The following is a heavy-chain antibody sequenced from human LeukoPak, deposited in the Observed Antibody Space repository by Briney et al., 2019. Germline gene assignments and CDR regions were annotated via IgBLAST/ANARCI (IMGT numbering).Heavy chain of an antibody. CDR2: ISSSGGST. Sequence: PGGALRLSCAAPGFTFSNHAMSWVRPAPGKGLGGGSGISSSGGSTYYADSVKGRFTISRDNSKNTLYLQMNSLRVEDTAVFYCARDTWIQLYLPDYWGQGTLVTVSS. D-gene: IGHD5-18*01. CDR3: ARDTWIQLYLPDY. J-gene: IGHJ4*02. V-gene: IGHV3-23*01. CDR1: GFTFSNHA.